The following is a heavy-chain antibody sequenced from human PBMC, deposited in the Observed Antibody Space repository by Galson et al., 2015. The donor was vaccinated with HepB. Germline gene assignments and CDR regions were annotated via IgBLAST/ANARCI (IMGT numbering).Heavy chain of an antibody. CDR1: GGSISSYY. CDR2: IYYSGST. J-gene: IGHJ5*02. V-gene: IGHV4-59*08. CDR3: ARHVGSSFLLSKNWFDP. D-gene: IGHD6-13*01. Sequence: ETLSLTCTVSGGSISSYYWSWIRQPPGKGLEWIGYIYYSGSTNYNPSLKSRVTISVDTSKNQFSLKLSSVTAADTAVYYCARHVGSSFLLSKNWFDPWGQGTLVTVSS.